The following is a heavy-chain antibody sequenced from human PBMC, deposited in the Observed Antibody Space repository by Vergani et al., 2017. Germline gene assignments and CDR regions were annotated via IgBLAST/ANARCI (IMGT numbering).Heavy chain of an antibody. V-gene: IGHV3-30*03. CDR2: ISFDRNKK. D-gene: IGHD4-11*01. J-gene: IGHJ4*02. CDR3: ARDLSYSTAWPFFDS. Sequence: QVRLVESGGGVVQPGRSLRLSCAASGFSFTSYGMHWVRQPPGKGLEWVATISFDRNKKDYTEAVRCRFTISRDSSKTLYLQMDSLRVEDTAMYFCARDLSYSTAWPFFDSRGQGTLVTVSS. CDR1: GFSFTSYG.